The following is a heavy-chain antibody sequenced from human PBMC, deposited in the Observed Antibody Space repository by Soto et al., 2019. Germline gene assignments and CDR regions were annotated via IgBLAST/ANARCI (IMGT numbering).Heavy chain of an antibody. CDR3: ARDSTLAY. CDR1: GYTFTSNY. J-gene: IGHJ4*02. V-gene: IGHV1-46*03. Sequence: QVQLVQSGAEVKKPGASVKVSCKASGYTFTSNYMHWVRQAPGQGLEWMGIINPSGGGTSYAQKFKARVTMNADTSTSTVYMELSSLRSEDTAVYYCARDSTLAYLGQGTLVTVSS. CDR2: INPSGGGT.